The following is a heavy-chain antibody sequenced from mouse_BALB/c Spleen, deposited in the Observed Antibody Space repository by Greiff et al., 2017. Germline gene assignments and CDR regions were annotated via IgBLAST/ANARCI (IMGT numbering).Heavy chain of an antibody. Sequence: EVQVVESGGGLVQPGGSMKLSCVASGFTFSNYWMNWVRQSPEKGLEWVAEIRLKSNNYATHYAESVKGRFTISRDDSKSSVYLQMNNLRAEDTGIYYCTRDYDYAWFAYWGQGTLVTVSA. CDR1: GFTFSNYW. D-gene: IGHD2-4*01. J-gene: IGHJ3*01. CDR3: TRDYDYAWFAY. CDR2: IRLKSNNYAT. V-gene: IGHV6-6*02.